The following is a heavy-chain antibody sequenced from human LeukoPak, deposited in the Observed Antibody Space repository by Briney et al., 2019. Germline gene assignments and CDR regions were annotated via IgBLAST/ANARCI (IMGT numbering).Heavy chain of an antibody. J-gene: IGHJ6*02. CDR1: GGTSSSYA. Sequence: SVKVSCKASGGTSSSYAVSWVRQAPGQGLERMGRIIPILGIANYAQKFQGRVTITADKSTSTAYMELSSLRSEDTAVYYCARSGSSSTRGYYYYGMDVWGQGTTVTVSS. CDR3: ARSGSSSTRGYYYYGMDV. CDR2: IIPILGIA. D-gene: IGHD6-6*01. V-gene: IGHV1-69*04.